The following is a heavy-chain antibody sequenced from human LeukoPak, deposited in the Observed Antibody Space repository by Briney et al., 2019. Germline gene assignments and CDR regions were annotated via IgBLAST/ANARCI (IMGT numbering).Heavy chain of an antibody. CDR3: AREKVVVAATEGVAFDI. J-gene: IGHJ3*02. CDR1: GYTFTGYY. V-gene: IGHV1-2*02. D-gene: IGHD2-15*01. Sequence: GTSVKVSSKASGYTFTGYYMHWVRQAPGQGLEWMGWINPNSGGTNYAQKFQGRVTMTRDTSISTAYMELSRLRSDDTAVYYCAREKVVVAATEGVAFDIWGQGTMVTVSS. CDR2: INPNSGGT.